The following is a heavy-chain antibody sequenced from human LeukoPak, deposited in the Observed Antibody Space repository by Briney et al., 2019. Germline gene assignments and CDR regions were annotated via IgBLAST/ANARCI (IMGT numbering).Heavy chain of an antibody. D-gene: IGHD6-13*01. CDR2: INPNSGGT. CDR1: GYTFTSYA. J-gene: IGHJ4*02. CDR3: ARFGYSSPVMFY. Sequence: GSVRVSCTASGYTFTSYAMSWVRQAPGQGLEWVGWINPNSGGTNYAQTFKGRVTIARDKAKKTPYMEMSRLRSEDTAVYYLARFGYSSPVMFYCGQGTLVTVSS. V-gene: IGHV1-2*02.